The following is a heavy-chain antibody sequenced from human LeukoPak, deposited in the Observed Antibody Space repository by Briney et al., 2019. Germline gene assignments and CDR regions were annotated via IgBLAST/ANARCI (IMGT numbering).Heavy chain of an antibody. CDR2: ISSSGSTI. CDR1: GFTFSSYE. Sequence: GGSLRLSCAASGFTFSSYEMNWVRQAPGKGLEWVSYISSSGSTIYYADSVKGRFTISRDNAKNSLYLQMNSLRAEDTAVYYCAREFELSDTAMLDDAFDIWGQGTMVTVSS. V-gene: IGHV3-48*03. D-gene: IGHD5-18*01. CDR3: AREFELSDTAMLDDAFDI. J-gene: IGHJ3*02.